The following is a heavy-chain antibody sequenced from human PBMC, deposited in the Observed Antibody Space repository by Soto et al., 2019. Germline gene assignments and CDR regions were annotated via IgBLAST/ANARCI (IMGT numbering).Heavy chain of an antibody. CDR1: GGSISSYY. J-gene: IGHJ3*02. CDR2: IYYSGST. CDR3: ARRYGSAFDI. V-gene: IGHV4-59*01. D-gene: IGHD3-10*01. Sequence: SETLSLTCPVSGGSISSYYWSWIRQPPGKGLEWIGYIYYSGSTNYNPSLKSRVTISVDTSKNQFSLKLSSVTAADTAVYYCARRYGSAFDIWGQGTMVTVSS.